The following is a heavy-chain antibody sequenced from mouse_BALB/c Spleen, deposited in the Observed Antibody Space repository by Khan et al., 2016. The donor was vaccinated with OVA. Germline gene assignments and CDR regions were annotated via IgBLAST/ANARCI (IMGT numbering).Heavy chain of an antibody. CDR3: ARSGYGGFAY. CDR1: GYSFTDYT. Sequence: EVQLQQSGPELVKPGTSMKISCKASGYSFTDYTMNWVKQSHGKNLEWIGLVNPYNGGTNYDQKLKGKATLTVHKSSSTAFMELPSLTSEVSAVYYYARSGYGGFAYWGQGTLVTVSA. D-gene: IGHD1-2*01. CDR2: VNPYNGGT. V-gene: IGHV1-18*01. J-gene: IGHJ3*01.